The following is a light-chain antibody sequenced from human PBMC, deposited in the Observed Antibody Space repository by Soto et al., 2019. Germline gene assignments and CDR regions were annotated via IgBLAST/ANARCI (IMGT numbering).Light chain of an antibody. CDR1: QSIDNNH. Sequence: EIVLTQSPATLSLSPGERVTLSCRASQSIDNNHLAWYQQKPGQAPRLLIHGTSNRATGIPDRFSGSGSGTDFTLTFSRLEPEDFAVYYCEYYGTSITFGGVTTVDIK. CDR2: GTS. J-gene: IGKJ4*01. CDR3: EYYGTSIT. V-gene: IGKV3-20*01.